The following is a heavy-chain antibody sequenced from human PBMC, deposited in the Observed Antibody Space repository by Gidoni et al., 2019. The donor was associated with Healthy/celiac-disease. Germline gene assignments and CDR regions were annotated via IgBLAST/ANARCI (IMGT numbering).Heavy chain of an antibody. V-gene: IGHV1-18*01. Sequence: QVQLVQYGAEVKKPGASVKVSCQASGYLFTSYGISWVRQAPGQGLEWMGWISAYNGNTNYAQKLQGRVTMTTDTSTSTAYMELRSLRSDDTAVYYCARVYDILTGGDAFDIWGQGTMVTVSS. J-gene: IGHJ3*02. CDR2: ISAYNGNT. CDR1: GYLFTSYG. D-gene: IGHD3-9*01. CDR3: ARVYDILTGGDAFDI.